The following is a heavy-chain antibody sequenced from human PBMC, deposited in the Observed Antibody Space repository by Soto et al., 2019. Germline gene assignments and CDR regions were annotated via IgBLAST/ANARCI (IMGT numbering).Heavy chain of an antibody. D-gene: IGHD3-22*01. J-gene: IGHJ3*02. CDR1: GFTFSNAW. CDR3: TTVTYYYDTASAFDI. V-gene: IGHV3-15*01. CDR2: IKSKTDGGTT. Sequence: TGGSLRLSCAASGFTFSNAWMSWVRQAPGKGLEWVGRIKSKTDGGTTDYAAPVKGRFTISRDDSKNTLYLQMNSLKTEDTAVYYCTTVTYYYDTASAFDIWGQGTMVTVSS.